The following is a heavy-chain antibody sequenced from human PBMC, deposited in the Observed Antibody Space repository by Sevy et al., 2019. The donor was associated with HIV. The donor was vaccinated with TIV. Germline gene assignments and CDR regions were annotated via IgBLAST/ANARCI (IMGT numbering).Heavy chain of an antibody. CDR2: VYYTGST. Sequence: SETLSLTCSVSGGSINGYYWSWIRQPPGKGLEWIGYVYYTGSTTYNPSLKSRVTMTVDTSNNQFSLRLSSVTAADTATYYCARHACSGATCNLDSWGQGTLVTVSS. CDR1: GGSINGYY. CDR3: ARHACSGATCNLDS. V-gene: IGHV4-59*08. D-gene: IGHD2-15*01. J-gene: IGHJ4*02.